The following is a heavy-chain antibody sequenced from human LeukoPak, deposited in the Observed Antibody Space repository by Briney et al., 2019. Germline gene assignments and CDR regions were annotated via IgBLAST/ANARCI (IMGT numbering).Heavy chain of an antibody. CDR1: GFTFSSYG. D-gene: IGHD3-10*01. J-gene: IGHJ4*02. Sequence: PGGSLRLSCAASGFTFSSYGMHWVRQPPGKGLEWIGSIYYSGSTYYNPSLKSRVTISVDTSKNQFSLKLSSVTAADTAVYYCARHYYYGSGSYGLAFDYWGQGTLVTVSS. CDR2: IYYSGST. V-gene: IGHV4-39*01. CDR3: ARHYYYGSGSYGLAFDY.